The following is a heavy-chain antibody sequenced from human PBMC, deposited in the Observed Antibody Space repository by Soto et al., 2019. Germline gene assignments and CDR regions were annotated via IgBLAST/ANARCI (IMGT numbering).Heavy chain of an antibody. CDR2: ISGSGGST. J-gene: IGHJ4*02. Sequence: GGSLRLPCAASGFTFSSYAMSWVRQAPGKGLEWVSAISGSGGSTYYADSVKGRFTISRDNSKNTLYLQMNSLRAEDTAVYYCAKASVAVTGTRYYFDYWGQGTLVTVSS. V-gene: IGHV3-23*01. D-gene: IGHD6-19*01. CDR1: GFTFSSYA. CDR3: AKASVAVTGTRYYFDY.